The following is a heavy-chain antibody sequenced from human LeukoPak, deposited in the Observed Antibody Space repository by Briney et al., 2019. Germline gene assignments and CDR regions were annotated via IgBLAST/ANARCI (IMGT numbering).Heavy chain of an antibody. V-gene: IGHV1-69*13. Sequence: SVMVSCKASGGTFSRYAISKVRQATGQGLEWMGGMIPIFGTANYAQKFQGRVTITADESTSTAYMELSSLRSEDTAVYYCARDNGGYCSSTSCAFDYWGQGTLVTVSS. CDR1: GGTFSRYA. J-gene: IGHJ4*02. CDR2: MIPIFGTA. D-gene: IGHD2-2*01. CDR3: ARDNGGYCSSTSCAFDY.